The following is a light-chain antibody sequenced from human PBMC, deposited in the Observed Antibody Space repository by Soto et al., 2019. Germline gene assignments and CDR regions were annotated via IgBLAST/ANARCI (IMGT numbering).Light chain of an antibody. CDR3: MQSTDLPPT. J-gene: IGKJ4*01. V-gene: IGKV2D-29*01. Sequence: DLVMTQTPLSLSVTPGQSASISCKSSQSLLHGDGETYLSWYLQKPGQPPQLLIYELSNRFSGDXDXXGGSRSGTDVTLKLSRVEAEDVGVYYCMQSTDLPPTFGGGTKMEIK. CDR1: QSLLHGDGETY. CDR2: ELS.